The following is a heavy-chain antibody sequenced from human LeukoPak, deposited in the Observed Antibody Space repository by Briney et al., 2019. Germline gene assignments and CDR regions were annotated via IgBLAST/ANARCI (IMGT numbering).Heavy chain of an antibody. J-gene: IGHJ4*02. CDR2: ISGIGGST. V-gene: IGHV3-23*01. D-gene: IGHD2-15*01. CDR3: AKSVVVAATLDY. CDR1: GFTFSSYA. Sequence: GGSLRLSCAASGFTFSSYAMSWVRQAPGKGLEWVSAISGIGGSTYYADSVKGRFTISRDNSKNTLYLQMDSLRAEDTAVYYCAKSVVVAATLDYWGQGTLVTVSS.